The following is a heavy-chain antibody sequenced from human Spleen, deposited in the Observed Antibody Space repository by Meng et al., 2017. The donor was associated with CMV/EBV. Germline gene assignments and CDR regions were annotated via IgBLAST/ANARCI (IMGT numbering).Heavy chain of an antibody. CDR1: GFSFSNYG. CDR3: AKGSASSRPYYFDF. V-gene: IGHV3-33*06. D-gene: IGHD6-19*01. J-gene: IGHJ4*02. Sequence: GGSLRLSCAASGFSFSNYGMHWVRQAPGKGLEWVAAIWYDGSNKYHIDSVKGRFTISRDNSKNTLYLQMNNLRAEDTAVYYCAKGSASSRPYYFDFWGRGTLVTVSS. CDR2: IWYDGSNK.